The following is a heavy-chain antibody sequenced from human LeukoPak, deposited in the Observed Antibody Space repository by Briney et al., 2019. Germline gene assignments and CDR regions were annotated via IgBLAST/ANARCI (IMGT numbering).Heavy chain of an antibody. V-gene: IGHV1-69*13. CDR2: IIPIFGTA. CDR3: ARTEWELLGSSFDY. D-gene: IGHD1-26*01. CDR1: GGTFSSYA. Sequence: ASVKVSCKASGGTFSSYAISWVRQAPGQGLEWMGGIIPIFGTANYAQKFQGRVTITADESTSTAYMELSSLRSEDTAVYYCARTEWELLGSSFDYWGQGTLVTVSS. J-gene: IGHJ4*02.